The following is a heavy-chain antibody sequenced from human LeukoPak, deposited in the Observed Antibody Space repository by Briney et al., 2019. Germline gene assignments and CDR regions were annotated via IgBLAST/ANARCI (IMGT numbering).Heavy chain of an antibody. Sequence: GGSLRLSCAASGFTFSSYAMSWVRQAPGKGLEWVSAISGSGGSTYYADPVKGRFTISRDNSKNTLYLQMDSLRAEDTAVYYCAKVRETGRYFDYWGQGTLVTVSS. V-gene: IGHV3-23*01. CDR3: AKVRETGRYFDY. CDR1: GFTFSSYA. J-gene: IGHJ4*02. CDR2: ISGSGGST. D-gene: IGHD1-1*01.